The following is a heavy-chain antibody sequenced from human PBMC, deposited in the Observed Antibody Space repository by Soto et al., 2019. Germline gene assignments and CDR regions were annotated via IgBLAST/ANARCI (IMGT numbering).Heavy chain of an antibody. J-gene: IGHJ4*02. CDR2: IYYSGST. CDR3: ARVLGSGSYYWSYFDY. D-gene: IGHD3-10*01. CDR1: GGSISSGGYY. V-gene: IGHV4-31*03. Sequence: PSETLSLTCTVSGGSISSGGYYWSWIRQHPGKGLEWIGYIYYSGSTYYNPSLKSRVTISVDTSKNQFSLKLSSVTAADTAVYYCARVLGSGSYYWSYFDYWGQGTLVTVSS.